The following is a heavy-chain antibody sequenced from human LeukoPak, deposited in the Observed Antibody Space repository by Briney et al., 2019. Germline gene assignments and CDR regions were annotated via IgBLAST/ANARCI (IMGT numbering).Heavy chain of an antibody. Sequence: GESQKNSWNGSGYGFTSYCSGCVGQRPGKGLAWLRISEPCDSDAGYRASFQGQVTSSSDKSISTAYLQWSSLKASDTAMYYCARQGSGYSPTYYYYMDVWGKGTTVTISS. V-gene: IGHV5-51*01. CDR3: ARQGSGYSPTYYYYMDV. CDR2: SEPCDSDA. CDR1: GYGFTSYC. J-gene: IGHJ6*03. D-gene: IGHD5-18*01.